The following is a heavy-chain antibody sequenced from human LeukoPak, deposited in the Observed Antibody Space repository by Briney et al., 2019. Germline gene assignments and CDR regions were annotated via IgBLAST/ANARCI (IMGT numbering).Heavy chain of an antibody. V-gene: IGHV3-15*01. Sequence: GGSLRLSCAASGFTFSNAWKSWVRQAPGKGLEWVGRIKSKTDGGTTDYAAPVKGRFTISRDDSKNTLYLQMNSLRAEDTAVYYCARGGSYLSAFDIWGQGTMVTVSS. D-gene: IGHD1-26*01. CDR2: IKSKTDGGTT. CDR1: GFTFSNAW. CDR3: ARGGSYLSAFDI. J-gene: IGHJ3*02.